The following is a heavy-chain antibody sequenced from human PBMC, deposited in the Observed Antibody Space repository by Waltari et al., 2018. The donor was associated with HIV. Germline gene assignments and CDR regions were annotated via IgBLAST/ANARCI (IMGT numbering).Heavy chain of an antibody. Sequence: EMQLVESGGGLVQRGRSLRLSCAASGFNFAHSALYWVRQAPGKGLEWVSGISWNSEIIGYADSVKGRFTISRDNAKNSLYLQMNSLRAEDTALYYCAKDAASIHYYGMDVWGQGTTVTVS. CDR2: ISWNSEII. CDR3: AKDAASIHYYGMDV. V-gene: IGHV3-9*01. J-gene: IGHJ6*02. D-gene: IGHD2-2*01. CDR1: GFNFAHSA.